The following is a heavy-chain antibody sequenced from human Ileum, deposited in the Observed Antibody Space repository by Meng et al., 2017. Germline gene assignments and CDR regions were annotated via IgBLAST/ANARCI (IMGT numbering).Heavy chain of an antibody. CDR3: ASGGALWLRGVVDY. J-gene: IGHJ4*02. CDR1: GGSSGPSLSSTDYY. Sequence: QVQLRASGPGLVKLSQTLSLTCTGSGGSSGPSLSSTDYYWTWIRQPPGKGLEWIGNIDYSGSTYYTPSLRSRVTMSLDTSKNQFSLNLTSMTAADTVVYYCASGGALWLRGVVDYWGQGALVTVSS. CDR2: IDYSGST. V-gene: IGHV4-30-4*01. D-gene: IGHD5-18*01.